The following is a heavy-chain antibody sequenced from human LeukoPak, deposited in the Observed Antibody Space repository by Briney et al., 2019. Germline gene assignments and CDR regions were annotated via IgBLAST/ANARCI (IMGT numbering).Heavy chain of an antibody. CDR2: ISAYNGKP. D-gene: IGHD4-17*01. CDR1: GYSFNSYG. CDR3: ARVRDYDFGY. Sequence: ASVKVSCKASGYSFNSYGLSWVRQAPGQGLEWMGWISAYNGKPNSAKKFQGRITMTRDISTNTAYMELKSLTSDDTAVYYCARVRDYDFGYWGQGTLSPSPQ. V-gene: IGHV1-18*01. J-gene: IGHJ4*02.